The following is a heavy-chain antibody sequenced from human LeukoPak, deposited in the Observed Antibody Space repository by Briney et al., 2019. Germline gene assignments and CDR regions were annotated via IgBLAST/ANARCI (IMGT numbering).Heavy chain of an antibody. D-gene: IGHD5-12*01. CDR2: VYYSGGT. J-gene: IGHJ4*02. Sequence: PSETLSLTCAVSGGSISSGAYSWSWIRQPPRKGLEWIGYVYYSGGTYYNPSLKSRVTISVDTSKNQLSLKLSSVTAADTAVYYCASHSGGYAYWGQGTLVTVSS. CDR1: GGSISSGAYS. V-gene: IGHV4-30-4*07. CDR3: ASHSGGYAY.